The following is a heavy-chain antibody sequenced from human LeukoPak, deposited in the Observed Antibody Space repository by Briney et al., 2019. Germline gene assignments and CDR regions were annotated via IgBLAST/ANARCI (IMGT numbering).Heavy chain of an antibody. J-gene: IGHJ6*02. CDR3: ARGRGRDGYNMGYYYYYYGMDV. CDR2: INHSGST. CDR1: GGSISSSSYY. Sequence: SETLSLTCTVSGGSISSSSYYWGWIRQPPGKGLEWIGEINHSGSTNYNPSLKSRVTISVDTSKNQFSLKLSSVTAADTAVYYCARGRGRDGYNMGYYYYYYGMDVWGQGTTVTVSS. V-gene: IGHV4-39*07. D-gene: IGHD5-12*01.